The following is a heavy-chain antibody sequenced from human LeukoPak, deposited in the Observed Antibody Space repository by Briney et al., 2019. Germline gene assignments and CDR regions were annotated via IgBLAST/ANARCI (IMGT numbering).Heavy chain of an antibody. CDR3: ARILNGYSYGCMDV. V-gene: IGHV4-59*08. Sequence: SETLSLTCTVSGGSISGYYWSWIRQPPGKGLEWIGYIYYSGSTNYNPSLKSRVTISVDTSKNQFSLKLSSVTAADTAVYYCARILNGYSYGCMDVWGQGTTVTVSS. CDR1: GGSISGYY. J-gene: IGHJ6*02. CDR2: IYYSGST. D-gene: IGHD5-18*01.